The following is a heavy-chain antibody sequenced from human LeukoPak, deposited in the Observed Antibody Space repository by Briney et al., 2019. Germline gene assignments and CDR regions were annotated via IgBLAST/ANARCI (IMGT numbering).Heavy chain of an antibody. CDR2: IHSDGST. V-gene: IGHV3-53*01. J-gene: IGHJ3*02. D-gene: IGHD1-26*01. Sequence: GGSLRLSCAASGLTVSTNYMTWVRQAPGKGLEWVSIIHSDGSTYYADSVKGRFTISRDNYKNTLYLQMNSLRAEDTAVYYCARDEWGDAFDIWGQGIMVTVFS. CDR1: GLTVSTNY. CDR3: ARDEWGDAFDI.